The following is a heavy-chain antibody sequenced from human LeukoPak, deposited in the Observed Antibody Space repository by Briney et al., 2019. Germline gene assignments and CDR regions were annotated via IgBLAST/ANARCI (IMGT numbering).Heavy chain of an antibody. Sequence: GGSLRLSCAASGFTFSDYYMSWIRQAPGKELEWVSYISSSGSTIYYADSVKGRFTISRDNAKNSLYLQMNSLGAEDTAVYYCARDSRYSGYDVGWDYWGQGTLVTVSS. D-gene: IGHD5-12*01. CDR2: ISSSGSTI. CDR3: ARDSRYSGYDVGWDY. J-gene: IGHJ4*02. V-gene: IGHV3-11*04. CDR1: GFTFSDYY.